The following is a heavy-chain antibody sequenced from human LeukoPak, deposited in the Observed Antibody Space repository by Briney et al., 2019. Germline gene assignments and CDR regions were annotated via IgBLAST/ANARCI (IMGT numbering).Heavy chain of an antibody. V-gene: IGHV1-69*04. J-gene: IGHJ6*02. CDR3: ASLPGYYYYGMDV. CDR2: IIPILGIA. CDR1: GGTFSSYA. Sequence: SVKVSCKASGGTFSSYAISWVRQAPGQGLEWMERIIPILGIANYAQKFQGRVTITADKSTSTAYMELSSLRSEDTAVYYCASLPGYYYYGMDVWGQGTTVTVSS.